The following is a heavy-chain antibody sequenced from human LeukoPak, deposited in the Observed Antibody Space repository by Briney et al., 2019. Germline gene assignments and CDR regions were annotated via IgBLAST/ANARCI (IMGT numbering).Heavy chain of an antibody. CDR3: ARDDFGTLDY. Sequence: GGSLRLSCTVSGFTLSTYTIHWVRQAPREGVQWVSLLSHDGSVRYGDSVKGRFTISRDNSKNTLYLQMNSLRAEDTAVYYCARDDFGTLDYWGQGTLVTVSS. CDR2: LSHDGSVR. CDR1: GFTLSTYT. J-gene: IGHJ4*02. D-gene: IGHD4-17*01. V-gene: IGHV3-30*04.